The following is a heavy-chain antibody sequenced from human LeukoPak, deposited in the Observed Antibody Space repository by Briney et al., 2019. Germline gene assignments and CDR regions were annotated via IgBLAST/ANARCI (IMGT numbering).Heavy chain of an antibody. CDR3: AKDRVSPGFNWFDP. V-gene: IGHV3-23*01. J-gene: IGHJ5*02. Sequence: PGGSLRLSCVASGISFRNYAMSWVRQAPARGPEWVSSLRGNDETFYADSVKGRFTISRDNSKNTLYLQMNSLRAEDSAVYYCAKDRVSPGFNWFDPWGQGTLVTVSS. D-gene: IGHD3-16*01. CDR1: GISFRNYA. CDR2: LRGNDET.